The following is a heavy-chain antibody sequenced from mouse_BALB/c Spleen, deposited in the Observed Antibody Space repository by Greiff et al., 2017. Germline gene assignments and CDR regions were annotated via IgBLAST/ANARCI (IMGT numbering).Heavy chain of an antibody. Sequence: VQLEESGPGLVAPSQSLSITCTVSGFSLTSYGVHWVRQAPGKGLEWLGVIWSGGSTDYNSAFISRLSISKDNSKSQVFFKMNSLQAKDTAIYDGANDCFAYWGQGTLVTVSA. CDR1: GFSLTSYG. CDR3: ANDCFAY. J-gene: IGHJ3*01. V-gene: IGHV2-2*02. CDR2: IWSGGST.